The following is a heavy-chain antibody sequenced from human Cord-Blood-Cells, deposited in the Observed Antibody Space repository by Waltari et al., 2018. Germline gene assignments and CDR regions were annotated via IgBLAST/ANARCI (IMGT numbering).Heavy chain of an antibody. J-gene: IGHJ6*02. D-gene: IGHD5-12*01. Sequence: QVQLVESGGGVVQPGRSLRLSCAASGFTFSSYAMHWVRQAPGKGLEGVAVISYEGSNKYYADSVKGRFTISRDNSKNTLYLQMNSLRAEDTAVYYCARVPSTTKYYYYGMDVWGQGTTVTVSS. CDR3: ARVPSTTKYYYYGMDV. CDR1: GFTFSSYA. V-gene: IGHV3-30*04. CDR2: ISYEGSNK.